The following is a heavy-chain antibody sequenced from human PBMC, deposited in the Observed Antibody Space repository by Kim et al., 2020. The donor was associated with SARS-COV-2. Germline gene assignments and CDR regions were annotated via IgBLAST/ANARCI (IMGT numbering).Heavy chain of an antibody. CDR1: GFTVSSNY. CDR3: ARVLPPDYSGSGSYDY. CDR2: SYSGGST. V-gene: IGHV3-53*01. J-gene: IGHJ4*01. Sequence: GGSLRLSCAASGFTVSSNYMSWVRQAPGKGLEWVAVSYSGGSTSYADSVKGRFIISRDNSKNTVYLQMNSLRAEDTAVYYCARVLPPDYSGSGSYDYWG. D-gene: IGHD3-10*01.